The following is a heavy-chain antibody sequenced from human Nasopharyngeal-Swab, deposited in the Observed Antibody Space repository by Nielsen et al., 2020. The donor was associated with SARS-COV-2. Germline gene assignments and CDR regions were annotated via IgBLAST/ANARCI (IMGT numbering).Heavy chain of an antibody. CDR1: GFTFSSYD. Sequence: LSLTCAASGFTFSSYDMHWVRQATGKGLEWVSAIGTAGDTYYPGSVKGRFTISRENAKNSLYLQMNSLRAGDTAVYYCARDLYSSGGKYYYYGMDVWGQGTTVTVSS. J-gene: IGHJ6*02. V-gene: IGHV3-13*04. D-gene: IGHD6-19*01. CDR3: ARDLYSSGGKYYYYGMDV. CDR2: IGTAGDT.